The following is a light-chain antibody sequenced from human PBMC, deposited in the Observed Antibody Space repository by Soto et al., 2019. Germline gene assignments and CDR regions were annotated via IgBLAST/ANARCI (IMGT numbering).Light chain of an antibody. CDR2: GSS. V-gene: IGKV3-15*01. CDR1: QNVRDN. Sequence: DIVFTQSPFTLSVSPGERATLSCRASQNVRDNLAWYQQKPGQAPRLLIYGSSIGATDIPARFSGSGSETEFTLTISSLQSEDFAVYFCQQYNNWPLTFGGGTKVDIK. CDR3: QQYNNWPLT. J-gene: IGKJ4*01.